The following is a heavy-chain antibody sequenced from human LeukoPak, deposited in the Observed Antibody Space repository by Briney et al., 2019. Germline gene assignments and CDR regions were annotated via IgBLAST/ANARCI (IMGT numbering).Heavy chain of an antibody. V-gene: IGHV3-33*01. D-gene: IGHD3-22*01. Sequence: GGSLRLSCEASGFTFSSYGMHWVRQAPGKGLEWVAVIWYDGSDKYYADSVKGRFSISRDNSKNTLYLQMNSLRAEDTAVYYCARELPPVVNFYFDSWGQGTLVTVAS. CDR2: IWYDGSDK. CDR3: ARELPPVVNFYFDS. CDR1: GFTFSSYG. J-gene: IGHJ4*02.